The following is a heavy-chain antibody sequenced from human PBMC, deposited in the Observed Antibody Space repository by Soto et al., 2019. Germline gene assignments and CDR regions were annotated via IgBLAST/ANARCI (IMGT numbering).Heavy chain of an antibody. CDR1: GYSFTSYW. CDR3: AKTAAGGKNYYGMDV. D-gene: IGHD6-13*01. V-gene: IGHV5-51*01. Sequence: EVQLVQSGAEVKKPGDSLKISCKGSGYSFTSYWIGWARQMPGKGLEWMGIIYPGDSDTRYSPSFQGQVTISADKSISTAYLQWSSLKASDTAMYYCAKTAAGGKNYYGMDVWGQGTTVTVSS. CDR2: IYPGDSDT. J-gene: IGHJ6*02.